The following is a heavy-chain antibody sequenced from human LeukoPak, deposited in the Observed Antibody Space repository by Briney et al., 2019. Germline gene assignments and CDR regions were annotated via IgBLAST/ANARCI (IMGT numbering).Heavy chain of an antibody. Sequence: SETLSLTCTVSGGSMSRYYWSWIRQPPGKGLEWIGYIFYSGSTNYNPSLKSRVTISVDTSKNQFSLKLSSVTAADTAVYYCARHASYYYGMDVWGQGTTVTVSS. CDR1: GGSMSRYY. CDR2: IFYSGST. CDR3: ARHASYYYGMDV. J-gene: IGHJ6*02. V-gene: IGHV4-59*08.